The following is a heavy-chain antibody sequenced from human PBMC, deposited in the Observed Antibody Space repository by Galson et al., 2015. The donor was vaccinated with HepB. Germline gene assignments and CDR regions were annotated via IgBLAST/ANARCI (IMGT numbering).Heavy chain of an antibody. V-gene: IGHV3-23*01. CDR1: GFTFSSYA. Sequence: SLRLSCAASGFTFSSYAMSWVRQAPGKGLEWVSAISGSGGSTYYADSVKGRFTISRDNSKNTLYLQMNSLRAEDTAVYYCAKGLMVRGVGSRGYWGQGTLVTVSS. D-gene: IGHD3-10*01. CDR3: AKGLMVRGVGSRGY. J-gene: IGHJ4*02. CDR2: ISGSGGST.